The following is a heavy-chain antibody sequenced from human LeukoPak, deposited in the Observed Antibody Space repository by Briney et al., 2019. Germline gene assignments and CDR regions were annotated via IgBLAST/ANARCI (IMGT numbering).Heavy chain of an antibody. CDR1: GFTFSSYG. J-gene: IGHJ3*02. V-gene: IGHV3-33*01. D-gene: IGHD6-19*01. CDR2: IWNDGSYK. CDR3: ARVLAWGTGWWENAFDI. Sequence: GGSLRLSCVASGFTFSSYGMHWVRQAPGKGLAWVAIIWNDGSYKYYGDSVKGRFTISRDNSKNTPYLQMNSLRAEDTAIYYCARVLAWGTGWWENAFDIWGQGTTVTVSS.